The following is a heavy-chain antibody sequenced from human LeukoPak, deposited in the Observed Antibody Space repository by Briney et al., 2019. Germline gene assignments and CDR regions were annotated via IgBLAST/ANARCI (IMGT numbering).Heavy chain of an antibody. CDR3: ASGYCSGGSCLVFDY. CDR2: IYHSGST. J-gene: IGHJ4*02. CDR1: GYSISSGYY. Sequence: SETLSLTCTVSGYSISSGYYWGWIRQPPGKGLEWIGSIYHSGSTYYNPSLKSRVTISVDTSKNQFSLKLSSVTAADTAVYYCASGYCSGGSCLVFDYWGQGTLVTVSS. V-gene: IGHV4-38-2*02. D-gene: IGHD2-15*01.